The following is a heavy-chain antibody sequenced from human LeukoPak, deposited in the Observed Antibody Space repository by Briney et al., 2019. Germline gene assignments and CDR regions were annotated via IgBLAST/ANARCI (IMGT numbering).Heavy chain of an antibody. V-gene: IGHV4-4*07. CDR1: GGSISSYY. CDR2: IYTSGST. CDR3: AGDGKWNYYDSSGYYPTYYFDY. J-gene: IGHJ4*02. D-gene: IGHD3-22*01. Sequence: PSETLSLTCTVSGGSISSYYWSWIRQPAGKGLEWIGRIYTSGSTNYNPSLKSRVTMSVDTSKNQFSLKLSSVTAADTAVYYCAGDGKWNYYDSSGYYPTYYFDYWGQGTLVTVSS.